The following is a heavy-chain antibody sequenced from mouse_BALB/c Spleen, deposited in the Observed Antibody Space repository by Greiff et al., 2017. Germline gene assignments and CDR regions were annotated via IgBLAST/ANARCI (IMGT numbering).Heavy chain of an antibody. J-gene: IGHJ4*01. CDR2: ISTYYGNT. Sequence: VQLQQSGPELVRPGVSVKISCKGSGYTFTDYAMHWVKQSHAKSLEWIGVISTYYGNTNYNQKFKGKATMTVDKSSSTAYMQLKSLTSEDSAVYYCARYDRNSGAMDYWGQGTSVTVSS. CDR1: GYTFTDYA. V-gene: IGHV1-67*01. D-gene: IGHD2-3*01. CDR3: ARYDRNSGAMDY.